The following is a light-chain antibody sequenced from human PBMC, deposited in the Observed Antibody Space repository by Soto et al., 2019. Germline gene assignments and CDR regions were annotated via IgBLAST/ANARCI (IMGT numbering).Light chain of an antibody. CDR3: QQRATWPPYT. Sequence: EIVLTQSPATLSLSPGERATLSCRASHSVNIYLAWYQQKPGQAPRLLIYDASNRAPGIPARFSGSGSGTDVTLTISSREPEDFAVYYCQQRATWPPYTVGQGTKLEIK. V-gene: IGKV3-11*01. CDR1: HSVNIY. J-gene: IGKJ2*01. CDR2: DAS.